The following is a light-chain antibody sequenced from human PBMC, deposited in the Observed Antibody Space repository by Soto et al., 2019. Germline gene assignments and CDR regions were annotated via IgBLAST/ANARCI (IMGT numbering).Light chain of an antibody. CDR3: QQYGNSQYT. V-gene: IGKV3-20*01. Sequence: EVVLTQSPGTLSLSPGERATLSCSASQSVSSSYLAWYQQKPGQAPRLLIYDTYSRATGIPDRISGSGSGTDFTLTITRLEPEDFAVYYCQQYGNSQYTFGQGTKLEIK. J-gene: IGKJ2*01. CDR2: DTY. CDR1: QSVSSSY.